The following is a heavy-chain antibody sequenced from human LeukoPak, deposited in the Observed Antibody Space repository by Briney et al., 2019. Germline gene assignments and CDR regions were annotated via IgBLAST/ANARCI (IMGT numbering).Heavy chain of an antibody. Sequence: ASVKVSCKASGYTFTSYGISWVRQAPGQGLEWMGWISAYNGNTNYAQKLQGRVTMTTDTSTATAYMELRSLRSDDTAVYYCARGRGFYDILTDYMYYFDYWGQGTLVTVSP. D-gene: IGHD3-9*01. V-gene: IGHV1-18*01. CDR3: ARGRGFYDILTDYMYYFDY. CDR1: GYTFTSYG. CDR2: ISAYNGNT. J-gene: IGHJ4*02.